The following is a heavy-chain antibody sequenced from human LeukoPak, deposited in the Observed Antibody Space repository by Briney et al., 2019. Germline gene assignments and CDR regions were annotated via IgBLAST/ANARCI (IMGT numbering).Heavy chain of an antibody. D-gene: IGHD3-16*01. J-gene: IGHJ4*02. Sequence: SETLSLTCSVSGVSMNNSSSYWGWIRQPPGKGLEWMGALYYSGTAYYNPSLKSRVTISLDKSANQFSLKVSSVTAADTAVYYCARDGGMSGSHWGRGILVIVS. CDR1: GVSMNNSSSY. CDR2: LYYSGTA. V-gene: IGHV4-39*07. CDR3: ARDGGMSGSH.